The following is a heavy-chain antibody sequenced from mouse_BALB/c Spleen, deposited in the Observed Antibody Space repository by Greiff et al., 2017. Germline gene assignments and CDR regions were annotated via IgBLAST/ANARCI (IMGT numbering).Heavy chain of an antibody. D-gene: IGHD2-1*01. CDR1: GYTFTDYE. CDR2: IDPETGGT. J-gene: IGHJ4*01. Sequence: VQRVESGAELVRPGASVTLSCKASGYTFTDYEMHWVKQTPVHGLEWIGAIDPETGGTAYNQKFKGKATLTADKSSSTAYMELRSLTSEDSAVYYCTRYGNYEAMDYWGQGTSVTVSA. CDR3: TRYGNYEAMDY. V-gene: IGHV1-15*01.